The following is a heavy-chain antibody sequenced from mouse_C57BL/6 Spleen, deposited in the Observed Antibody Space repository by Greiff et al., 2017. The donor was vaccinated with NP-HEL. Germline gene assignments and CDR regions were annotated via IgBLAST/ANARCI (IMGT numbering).Heavy chain of an antibody. D-gene: IGHD1-1*01. CDR2: IDPENGDT. CDR1: GFNIKDDY. Sequence: EVKLQESGAELVRPGASVKLSCTASGFNIKDDYMHWVKQRPEQGLEWIGWIDPENGDTEYASKFQGKATITADTSSNTAYLQLSSLTSEDTAVYYCTTYYYGSRAYWGQGTLVTVSA. V-gene: IGHV14-4*01. CDR3: TTYYYGSRAY. J-gene: IGHJ3*01.